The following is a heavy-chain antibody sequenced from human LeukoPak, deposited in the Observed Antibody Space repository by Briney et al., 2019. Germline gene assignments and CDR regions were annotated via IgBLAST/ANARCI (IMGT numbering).Heavy chain of an antibody. CDR3: ARVMGGFTIDY. Sequence: SETLSLTCTVSGGSISSGSYYWSWIRQPAGKGLEWIGRIYTSGSTNYNPSLKSQATISVETSKNQFSLKLSSVTAADTAVYYCARVMGGFTIDYWGQGTLVTVSS. CDR1: GGSISSGSYY. V-gene: IGHV4-61*02. CDR2: IYTSGST. J-gene: IGHJ4*02. D-gene: IGHD3-10*01.